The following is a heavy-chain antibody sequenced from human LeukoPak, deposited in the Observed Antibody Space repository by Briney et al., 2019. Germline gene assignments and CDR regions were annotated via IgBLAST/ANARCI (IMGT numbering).Heavy chain of an antibody. J-gene: IGHJ5*02. CDR3: ARDSGTTGEVKFDP. V-gene: IGHV4-4*07. CDR1: GGSISRSY. D-gene: IGHD3-10*01. Sequence: SETLSFTCTVSGGSISRSYWSWMRQPAGKGPTWIGCIYGSGTITYNPPLESRVTMSVDTSKNQFSMKLRSVTAADTAVYYCARDSGTTGEVKFDPWGQGILVTVSS. CDR2: IYGSGTI.